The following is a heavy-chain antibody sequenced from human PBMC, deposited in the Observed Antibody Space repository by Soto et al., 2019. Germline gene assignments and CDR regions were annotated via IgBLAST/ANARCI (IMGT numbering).Heavy chain of an antibody. D-gene: IGHD1-26*01. Sequence: PGGSLRLSCAASGFTFSSYAMHWVRQAPGKGLEWVAVISYDGSNKYYADSVKGRFTISRDNSKNTLYLQINSLRAEDTSVYYCAKEGGLSGSYYISSSYYFYYWGQGTLVTVSS. CDR2: ISYDGSNK. CDR3: AKEGGLSGSYYISSSYYFYY. CDR1: GFTFSSYA. V-gene: IGHV3-30-3*01. J-gene: IGHJ4*02.